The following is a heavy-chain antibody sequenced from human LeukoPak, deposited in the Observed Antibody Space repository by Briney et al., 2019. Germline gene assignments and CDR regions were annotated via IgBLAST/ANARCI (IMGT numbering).Heavy chain of an antibody. J-gene: IGHJ5*02. Sequence: GGSLRLSCAASGFTVSSNYMSWVRQAPGKGLEWVSVIYSDGSTYYADSVKGRFTISRDNSKNTLYLQMNSLRAEDTAVYYCARESCSGGSCQFDPWGQGTLVTVSS. CDR1: GFTVSSNY. CDR2: IYSDGST. CDR3: ARESCSGGSCQFDP. V-gene: IGHV3-53*01. D-gene: IGHD2-15*01.